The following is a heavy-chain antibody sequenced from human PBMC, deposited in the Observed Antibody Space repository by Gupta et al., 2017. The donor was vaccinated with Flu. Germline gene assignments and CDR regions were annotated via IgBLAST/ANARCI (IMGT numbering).Heavy chain of an antibody. CDR2: IKQDGSEK. V-gene: IGHV3-7*01. CDR1: W. CDR3: AREENRETFDAFDI. Sequence: WMNWVRQAPGKGLEWVANIKQDGSEKYYVDSVKGRFTISRDNAKNLLYLQMNSLRAEDTAVYYCAREENRETFDAFDIWGQGTMVTVSS. D-gene: IGHD1-26*01. J-gene: IGHJ3*02.